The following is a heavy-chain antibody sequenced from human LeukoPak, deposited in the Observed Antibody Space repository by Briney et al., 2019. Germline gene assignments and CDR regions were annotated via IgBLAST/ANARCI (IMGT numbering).Heavy chain of an antibody. CDR2: IYHSGST. Sequence: SETLSLTCAVSGGSISSSNWWSWVRQPPGKGLEWIGEIYHSGSTNYNPSLKSRVTISVDKPKNQFSLKLSSVTAADTAVYYCARDRRRDGYCLDYWGQGTLVTVSS. J-gene: IGHJ4*02. V-gene: IGHV4-4*02. CDR3: ARDRRRDGYCLDY. CDR1: GGSISSSNW. D-gene: IGHD5-24*01.